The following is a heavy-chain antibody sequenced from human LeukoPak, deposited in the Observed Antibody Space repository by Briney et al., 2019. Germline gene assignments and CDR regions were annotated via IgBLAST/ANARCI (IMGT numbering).Heavy chain of an antibody. D-gene: IGHD1-26*01. CDR2: IYYSGST. Sequence: SETLSLTCTVSGGSIGSYYWSWLRQPPGKGLEWIGYIYYSGSTNYNPSLKSRVTISVDTSNNQFSLKLSSVTAASTAVYFCARDTNSGSYHDAFDIWGQGTMVTVSS. CDR3: ARDTNSGSYHDAFDI. J-gene: IGHJ3*02. V-gene: IGHV4-59*01. CDR1: GGSIGSYY.